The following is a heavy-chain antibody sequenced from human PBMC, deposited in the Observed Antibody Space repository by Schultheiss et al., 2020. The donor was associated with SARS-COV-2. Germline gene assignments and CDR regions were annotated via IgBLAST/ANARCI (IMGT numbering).Heavy chain of an antibody. J-gene: IGHJ6*02. Sequence: GGSLRLSCAASGFTFSSYAMSWVRQAPGKGLEWVANIKQDGSEKYYVDSVKGRFTISRDNAKNSLYLQMNSLRAEDTAVYYCARPWDYYDSKGAMDVWGQGTTVTVSS. CDR2: IKQDGSEK. V-gene: IGHV3-7*03. D-gene: IGHD3-22*01. CDR3: ARPWDYYDSKGAMDV. CDR1: GFTFSSYA.